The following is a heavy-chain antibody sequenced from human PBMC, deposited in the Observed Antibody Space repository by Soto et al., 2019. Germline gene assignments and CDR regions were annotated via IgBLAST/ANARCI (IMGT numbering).Heavy chain of an antibody. CDR3: ARDLGDSSSRGAFDI. V-gene: IGHV4-31*11. CDR1: GGSISSGGYY. CDR2: IYYSGST. D-gene: IGHD6-13*01. J-gene: IGHJ3*02. Sequence: SETLSLTCAVYGGSISSGGYYWSWIRQHPGKGLEWIGYIYYSGSTYYNPSLKSRVTISVDTSKNQFSLKLSSVTAADTAVYYCARDLGDSSSRGAFDIWGQGTMVTVSS.